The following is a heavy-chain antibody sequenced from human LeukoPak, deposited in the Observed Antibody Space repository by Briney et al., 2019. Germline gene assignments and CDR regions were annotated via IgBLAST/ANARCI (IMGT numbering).Heavy chain of an antibody. CDR2: IRYDGSNK. CDR1: GFTFSSYG. D-gene: IGHD1-26*01. V-gene: IGHV3-30*02. Sequence: GGSLRLSCAASGFTFSSYGMSWVRQAPGKGLEWVAFIRYDGSNKYYADSVKGRFTISRDNSKNTLYLQMNSLRAEDTAVYYCAKGAGGATLKAYYFDYWGQGTLVTVSS. J-gene: IGHJ4*02. CDR3: AKGAGGATLKAYYFDY.